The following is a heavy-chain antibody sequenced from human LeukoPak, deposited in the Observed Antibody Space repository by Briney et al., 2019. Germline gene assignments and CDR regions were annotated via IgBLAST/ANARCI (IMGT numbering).Heavy chain of an antibody. Sequence: ASVKVSCKASGYTFTTYDINWVRQAAGQGFEWMGWMNPKSGDAGYADKFQGRVAITRDTSINTAYLELSALTSDDTAVYYCARGPFANCGGGPCHFRDIDNWSDPWGQGTLVTVSS. J-gene: IGHJ5*02. CDR3: ARGPFANCGGGPCHFRDIDNWSDP. CDR2: MNPKSGDA. CDR1: GYTFTTYD. D-gene: IGHD2-21*01. V-gene: IGHV1-8*03.